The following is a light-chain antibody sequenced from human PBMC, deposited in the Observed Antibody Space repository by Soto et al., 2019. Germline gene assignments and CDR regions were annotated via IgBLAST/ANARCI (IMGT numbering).Light chain of an antibody. CDR2: DAS. CDR1: QDISSA. Sequence: IQLTQSPSSLSASVGDRVTITCRAGQDISSALAWYQQKPGKAPKLLLYDASSLDAGVPSRFSGSGSGTDFTLSITSLRPEDFATYYCQQFNDFPLTFGGGTKVRIK. J-gene: IGKJ4*01. CDR3: QQFNDFPLT. V-gene: IGKV1D-13*01.